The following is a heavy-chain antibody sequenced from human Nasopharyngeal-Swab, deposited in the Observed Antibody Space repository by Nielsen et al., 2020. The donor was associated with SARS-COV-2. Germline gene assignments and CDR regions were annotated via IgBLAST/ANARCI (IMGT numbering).Heavy chain of an antibody. CDR2: MYDNEYT. D-gene: IGHD6-19*01. V-gene: IGHV4-59*01. CDR3: ARENWQLANVFDI. J-gene: IGHJ3*02. Sequence: SETLSLNCTVSGASMSGYSWSWIRQTPGKGLEWIAFMYDNEYTNYNPSLRGRATISLDTSKNQFSLKVTSVTAADTAVYYCARENWQLANVFDIWGQGTMVTVSS. CDR1: GASMSGYS.